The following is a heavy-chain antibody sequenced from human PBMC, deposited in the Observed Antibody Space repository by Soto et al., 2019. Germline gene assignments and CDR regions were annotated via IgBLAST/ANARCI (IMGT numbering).Heavy chain of an antibody. J-gene: IGHJ3*02. V-gene: IGHV3-9*01. CDR2: ISWNSGSI. CDR3: AKDSRHVLRYFDWFHDAFDI. Sequence: GGSLRLSCAASGFTFKNYAMLWVRQAPGTGLEWVSGISWNSGSIGYADSVKGRFTISSDNAKNSLYLQMNSLRAEDTALYYCAKDSRHVLRYFDWFHDAFDIWGQGTMVTVSS. D-gene: IGHD3-9*01. CDR1: GFTFKNYA.